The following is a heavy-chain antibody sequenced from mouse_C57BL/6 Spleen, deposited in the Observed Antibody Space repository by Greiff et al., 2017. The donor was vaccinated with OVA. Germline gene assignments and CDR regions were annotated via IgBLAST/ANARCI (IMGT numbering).Heavy chain of an antibody. CDR2: INPNNGGT. V-gene: IGHV1-26*01. J-gene: IGHJ3*01. CDR3: ARRDYFWFAY. CDR1: GYTFTDYY. Sequence: VQLQQSGPELVKPGASVKISCKASGYTFTDYYMNWVKQSHGKSLEWIGDINPNNGGTSYNQKFKGKATLTVAKSSSTAYMELRSLTSEDSAVYYCARRDYFWFAYWGQGTLVTVSA. D-gene: IGHD2-13*01.